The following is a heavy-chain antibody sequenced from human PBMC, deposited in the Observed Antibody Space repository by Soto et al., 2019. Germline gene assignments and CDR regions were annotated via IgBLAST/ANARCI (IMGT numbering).Heavy chain of an antibody. CDR1: GGSISSGGYY. Sequence: SETLSLTCTVSGGSISSGGYYWSWIRQHPGKGLEWIGYIYYSGSTYYNPSLKSRVTISVDTSKNQFSLKLSSVTAADTAVYYCARDVLFGGHYGIDVWGQGTTVTVYS. CDR3: ARDVLFGGHYGIDV. V-gene: IGHV4-31*03. D-gene: IGHD3-16*01. CDR2: IYYSGST. J-gene: IGHJ6*02.